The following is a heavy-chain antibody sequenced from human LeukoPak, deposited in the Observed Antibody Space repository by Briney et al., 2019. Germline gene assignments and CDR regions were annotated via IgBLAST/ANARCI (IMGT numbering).Heavy chain of an antibody. CDR1: GASISGSSHYF. CDR2: IYYSGST. V-gene: IGHV4-61*05. J-gene: IGHJ5*02. D-gene: IGHD2-8*01. CDR3: ARENRPDQRGATWSMVYADNWFDP. Sequence: SETLSLTCTVSGASISGSSHYFWGWIRQTPGKGLEWIGYIYYSGSTNYNPSLKSRVTISVDTSKNQFSLKLSSVTAADTAVYYCARENRPDQRGATWSMVYADNWFDPWGQGTLVTVSS.